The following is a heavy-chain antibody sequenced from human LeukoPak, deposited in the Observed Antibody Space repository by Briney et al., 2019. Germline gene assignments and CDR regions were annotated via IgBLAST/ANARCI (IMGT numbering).Heavy chain of an antibody. CDR3: ARGGHYFDY. CDR1: GFTLSGYW. J-gene: IGHJ4*02. CDR2: INTDGSST. Sequence: PGGSLRLSCAASGFTLSGYWMHWVRQAPGKGLVWVSRINTDGSSTGYADSVKGRFTISRDNARNTLNLQMNSLRAEDTAVYYYARGGHYFDYWGQGSLVTVSS. D-gene: IGHD1-26*01. V-gene: IGHV3-74*01.